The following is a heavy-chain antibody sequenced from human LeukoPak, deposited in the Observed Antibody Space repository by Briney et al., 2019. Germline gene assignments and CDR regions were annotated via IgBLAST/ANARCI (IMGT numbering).Heavy chain of an antibody. CDR2: IYTSGST. D-gene: IGHD1-14*01. CDR3: ARGSKVSLGPFIDY. CDR1: GGSISSGSYY. Sequence: SETLSLTCTVSGGSISSGSYYWSWIRQPAGKGLEWIGRIYTSGSTNYNPSLKSRVTISVDTSKDQFSLKLSSVTAADTAVYYCARGSKVSLGPFIDYWGQGTLVTVSS. V-gene: IGHV4-61*02. J-gene: IGHJ4*02.